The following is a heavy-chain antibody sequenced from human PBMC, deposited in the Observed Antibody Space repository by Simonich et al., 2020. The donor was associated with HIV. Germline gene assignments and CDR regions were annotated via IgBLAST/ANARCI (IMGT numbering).Heavy chain of an antibody. V-gene: IGHV3-23*01. CDR2: ISGSGGNT. Sequence: GGSLRLSCAASGFTFGGYAMSWVRRAPGKGLEGVSAISGSGGNTYDADSVKGRFTISRDNSKNTLYLQMNSLRAEDTAVYYCAKLEQQLVRGAFDIWGQGTMVTVSS. J-gene: IGHJ3*02. CDR1: GFTFGGYA. CDR3: AKLEQQLVRGAFDI. D-gene: IGHD6-13*01.